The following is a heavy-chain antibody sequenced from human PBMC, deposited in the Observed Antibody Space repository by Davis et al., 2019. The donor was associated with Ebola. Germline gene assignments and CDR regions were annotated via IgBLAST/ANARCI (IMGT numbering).Heavy chain of an antibody. J-gene: IGHJ2*01. CDR2: INPSGGST. CDR1: GYTFTSYY. CDR3: ARGVPVWYFDL. V-gene: IGHV1-46*01. Sequence: ASVKVSCKASGYTFTSYYMHWVRQAPGQGLEWMGIINPSGGSTSYAQKFQGRVTMTRDTSTSTVYMELSRLRSDDTAVYYCARGVPVWYFDLWGRGTLVTVSS.